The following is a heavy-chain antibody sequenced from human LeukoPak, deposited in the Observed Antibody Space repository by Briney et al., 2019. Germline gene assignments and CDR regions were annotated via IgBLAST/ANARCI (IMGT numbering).Heavy chain of an antibody. CDR3: LRGDRRDY. CDR2: IDSSGGYM. CDR1: GFTFNTYS. V-gene: IGHV3-21*06. J-gene: IGHJ4*02. Sequence: PGGSLRLSCEASGFTFNTYSMDWARQAPGKGLEWVSSIDSSGGYMFYADSVKGRFIISRDNAKDSLYLQMNSLRVEDTAVYYCLRGDRRDYWGQGTLVTVSS.